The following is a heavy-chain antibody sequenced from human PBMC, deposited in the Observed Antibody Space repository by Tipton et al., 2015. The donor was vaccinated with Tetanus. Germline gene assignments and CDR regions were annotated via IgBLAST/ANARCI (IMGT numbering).Heavy chain of an antibody. CDR2: INHSGST. CDR1: GGSFSGYY. D-gene: IGHD3-22*01. J-gene: IGHJ4*02. Sequence: GLVKPSETLSLTCAVYGGSFSGYYWSWIRQPPGKGLEWIGEINHSGSTNYNPSLKSRVTISVDTSKNQFSLKLSSVTAADTAVYYCARTGRRGSGYYKDWGQGTLVTVSS. V-gene: IGHV4-34*01. CDR3: ARTGRRGSGYYKD.